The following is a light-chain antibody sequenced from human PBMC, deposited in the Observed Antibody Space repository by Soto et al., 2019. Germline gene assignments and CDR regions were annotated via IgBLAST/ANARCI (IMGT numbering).Light chain of an antibody. CDR3: SSYTSSSTHVV. J-gene: IGLJ2*01. V-gene: IGLV2-14*01. CDR1: SSDVGGYNY. CDR2: VVS. Sequence: QSALTQPASVSGSPGQSITISCTGTSSDVGGYNYVSWYQQHPGKAPKLMIYVVSNRPSGVSNRFSGSKSGNTASLTISGLQAEDEADYYCSSYTSSSTHVVFGGCTQLTVL.